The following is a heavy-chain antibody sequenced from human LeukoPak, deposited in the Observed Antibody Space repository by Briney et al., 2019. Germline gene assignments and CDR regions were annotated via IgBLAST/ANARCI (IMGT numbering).Heavy chain of an antibody. CDR2: IYTSGST. CDR3: ARAGDDYGDYEGTNWFDP. CDR1: GGSISSGSYY. D-gene: IGHD4-17*01. Sequence: SQTLSLTCTVSGGSISSGSYYWNWIRQPAGKGLEWIGRIYTSGSTNYNPSLKSRVTISVDTSKNQFSLKLSSVTAADTAVYCCARAGDDYGDYEGTNWFDPWGQGTLVTVSS. V-gene: IGHV4-61*02. J-gene: IGHJ5*02.